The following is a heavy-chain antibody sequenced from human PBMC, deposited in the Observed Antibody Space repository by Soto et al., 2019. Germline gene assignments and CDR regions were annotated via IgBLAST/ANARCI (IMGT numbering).Heavy chain of an antibody. CDR1: GFTFSSYA. J-gene: IGHJ6*02. CDR3: AKEGSDYDILTGSGYYGMDV. D-gene: IGHD3-9*01. CDR2: ISYDGSNK. V-gene: IGHV3-30*18. Sequence: GGSLRLSCASSGFTFSSYAMSWVRQAPGKGLEWVAVISYDGSNKYYADSVKGRFTISRDNSKNTLYLQMNSLRAEDTAVYYCAKEGSDYDILTGSGYYGMDVWGQGTTVTVSS.